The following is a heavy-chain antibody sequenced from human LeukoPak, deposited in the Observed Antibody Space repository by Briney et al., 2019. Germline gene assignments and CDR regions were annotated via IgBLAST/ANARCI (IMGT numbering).Heavy chain of an antibody. CDR1: GGTFSSYA. D-gene: IGHD2-15*01. V-gene: IGHV1-18*01. J-gene: IGHJ4*02. CDR2: ISGSNGNT. CDR3: ARGPGLLCSGGGCYRGGSFDY. Sequence: ASVKVSCKASGGTFSSYAISWVRQAPGQGLEWMGWISGSNGNTNYAQKLQGRVTMTTDTSTSTAYMELRSLRSEDTAVYYCARGPGLLCSGGGCYRGGSFDYWGQGTLVTVSS.